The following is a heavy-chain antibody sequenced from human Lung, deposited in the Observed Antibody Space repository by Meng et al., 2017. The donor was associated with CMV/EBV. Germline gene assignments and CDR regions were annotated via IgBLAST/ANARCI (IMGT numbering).Heavy chain of an antibody. Sequence: GGSLRPXCAASGFPFRSYAMSWVRQAPGKGLEWVSSISGSVGNTYYADSVKGRFTISRDNSGDTLYMQMSSLRAEDTAVYYCAREEAMVGYYTNWFDAWGQGALVTVSS. CDR3: AREEAMVGYYTNWFDA. CDR1: GFPFRSYA. CDR2: ISGSVGNT. D-gene: IGHD5-18*01. V-gene: IGHV3-23*01. J-gene: IGHJ5*02.